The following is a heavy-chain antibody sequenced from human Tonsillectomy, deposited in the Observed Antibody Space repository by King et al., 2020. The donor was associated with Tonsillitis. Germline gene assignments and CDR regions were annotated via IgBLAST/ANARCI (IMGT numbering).Heavy chain of an antibody. CDR3: TSRGY. D-gene: IGHD1-1*01. Sequence: RGEAGGGGGKGGGARRGCGEASGGTRRKAGRRGGRQAPGKGLEWVGRIKSKTDGGTTDYAAPVKGRFTISKNDSINTLYLQMNSLKTEDTAVYYCTSRGYWSQGTLVTVSS. CDR2: IKSKTDGGTT. J-gene: IGHJ4*02. V-gene: IGHV3-15*01. CDR1: GGTRRKAG.